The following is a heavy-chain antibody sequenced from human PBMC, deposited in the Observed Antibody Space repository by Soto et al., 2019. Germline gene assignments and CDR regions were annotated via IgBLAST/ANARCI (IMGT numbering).Heavy chain of an antibody. J-gene: IGHJ4*02. D-gene: IGHD5-18*01. CDR3: ADRRRGYSYGYYFDY. CDR1: GFSLSTSGVN. Sequence: QITLKESGPTLVKPTQTLTLTCTFSGFSLSTSGVNEGWIRQPPGKALEWLALIYWDDAKRYSPSLKNRLTITEDTSKNQVVLTMTNIDPVDTATYCCADRRRGYSYGYYFDYWGQGTLVTVSS. V-gene: IGHV2-5*02. CDR2: IYWDDAK.